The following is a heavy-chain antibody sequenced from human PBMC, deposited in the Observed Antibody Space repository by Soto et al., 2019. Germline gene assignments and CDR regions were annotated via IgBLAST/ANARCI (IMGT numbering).Heavy chain of an antibody. V-gene: IGHV4-34*01. J-gene: IGHJ5*02. CDR1: GGSFSSYY. CDR3: ASGHPRSFLSAVGVAAFGFVP. Sequence: QVQLQQWGASLLKPSETLSLTCAVYGGSFSSYYWSWIRQPPGKGLEWIGEINRGGSTNCNPEISHQANAHCNPSLKRRVTISVHTSKHQFPRELTSVPSADTGVYYSASGHPRSFLSAVGVAAFGFVPWGQGPLVAVSS. CDR2: INRGGST. D-gene: IGHD6-19*01.